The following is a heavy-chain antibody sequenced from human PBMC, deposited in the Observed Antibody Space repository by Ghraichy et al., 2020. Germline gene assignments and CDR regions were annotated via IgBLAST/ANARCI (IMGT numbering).Heavy chain of an antibody. V-gene: IGHV4-4*02. CDR1: GGSISSSNW. J-gene: IGHJ6*02. CDR3: ARDSRSYYDSSGDYGMDV. Sequence: SETLSLTCAVSGGSISSSNWWSWVRQPPGKGLEWIGEIYHSGSTNYNPSLKSRVTISVDKSKNQFSLKLSSVTAADTAVYYCARDSRSYYDSSGDYGMDVWGQGTTVTVSS. CDR2: IYHSGST. D-gene: IGHD3-22*01.